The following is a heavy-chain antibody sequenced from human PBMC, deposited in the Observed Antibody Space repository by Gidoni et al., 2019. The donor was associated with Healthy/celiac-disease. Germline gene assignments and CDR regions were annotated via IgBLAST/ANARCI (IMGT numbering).Heavy chain of an antibody. D-gene: IGHD2-2*01. CDR2: IYSGGST. J-gene: IGHJ6*03. Sequence: EVQLVESGGGLVQPGGSLRLSCAASGFTVSSNYMSWVRQAPGKGREWVSVIYSGGSTYYADSVKGRFTISRDNSKNTLYLQMNSLRAEDTAVYYCAREARSTTPSSYYMDVWGKGTTVTVSS. CDR1: GFTVSSNY. V-gene: IGHV3-66*01. CDR3: AREARSTTPSSYYMDV.